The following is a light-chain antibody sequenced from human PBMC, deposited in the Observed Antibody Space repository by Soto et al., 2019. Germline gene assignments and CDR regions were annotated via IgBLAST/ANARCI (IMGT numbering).Light chain of an antibody. Sequence: DLRRTQSPSSLSASVGDTVTITCRASQSISSHLNWYQQKPGKAPNLLMYTASNLQSGVPSRFSGSGSGTDFTLTISSLQPEDFATYYCQQSYSTPISFGQGTRLEIK. CDR3: QQSYSTPIS. V-gene: IGKV1-39*01. CDR2: TAS. J-gene: IGKJ5*01. CDR1: QSISSH.